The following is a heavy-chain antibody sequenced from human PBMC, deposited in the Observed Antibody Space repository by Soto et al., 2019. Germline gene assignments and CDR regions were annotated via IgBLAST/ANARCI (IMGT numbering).Heavy chain of an antibody. CDR1: GYTFTSYA. D-gene: IGHD2-2*01. V-gene: IGHV7-4-1*02. CDR3: ARADYCSSTSCYNWFDP. Sequence: ASVKVSCKASGYTFTSYAMNWVRQAPGQGLEWMGWINTNTGNPTYAQGFTGRFVFSLDTSVSTAYLQISSLKAEDTAVYYCARADYCSSTSCYNWFDPWGQGTLVTVSS. J-gene: IGHJ5*02. CDR2: INTNTGNP.